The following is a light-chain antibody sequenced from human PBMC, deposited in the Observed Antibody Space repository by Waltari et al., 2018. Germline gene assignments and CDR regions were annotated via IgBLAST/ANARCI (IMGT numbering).Light chain of an antibody. CDR2: KVS. J-gene: IGKJ2*01. V-gene: IGKV2-30*02. Sequence: VLTHSPLSLPVTLGQTDSISSRSSQSLLHSDGNNYVNWFQQTPGHSPRLLFFKVSNRDSWVPGRFTGSWSGTDFILIISRVEAEDVGVYYCMQGTYWPYTFGQGTKLEIK. CDR3: MQGTYWPYT. CDR1: QSLLHSDGNNY.